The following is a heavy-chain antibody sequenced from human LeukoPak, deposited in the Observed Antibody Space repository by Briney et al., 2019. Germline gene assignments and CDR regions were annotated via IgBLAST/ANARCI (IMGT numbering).Heavy chain of an antibody. CDR3: ARDEVTTPRD. V-gene: IGHV3-33*01. D-gene: IGHD4-17*01. CDR2: MWYDGSNK. J-gene: IGHJ4*02. Sequence: GRSLRLSCAASGFTFSSYGMHWVRQAPGKGLEWVAVMWYDGSNKYYADSVKGRFTISRDNSKNTLYLQMHSLRAEDTAVYYCARDEVTTPRDWGQGTLVTVSS. CDR1: GFTFSSYG.